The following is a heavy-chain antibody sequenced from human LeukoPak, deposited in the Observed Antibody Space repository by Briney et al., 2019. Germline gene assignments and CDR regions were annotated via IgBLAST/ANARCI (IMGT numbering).Heavy chain of an antibody. CDR2: ISSSSSYI. CDR3: ARGPYPTYYDFWSDYYTVY. Sequence: GGSLRLSCAASGFTFSSYSMNWVRQALGKGLEWVSSISSSSSYIYYADSVKGRFTISRDNAKNSLYLQMNSLRAEDTAVYYCARGPYPTYYDFWSDYYTVYWGQGTLVTVSS. V-gene: IGHV3-21*01. CDR1: GFTFSSYS. D-gene: IGHD3-3*01. J-gene: IGHJ4*02.